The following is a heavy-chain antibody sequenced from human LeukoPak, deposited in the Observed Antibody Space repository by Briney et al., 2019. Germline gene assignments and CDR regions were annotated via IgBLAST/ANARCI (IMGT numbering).Heavy chain of an antibody. CDR2: IIPIFGIA. CDR1: GGTFSSYA. CDR3: ARGREEDSSGYYYGFDY. J-gene: IGHJ4*02. V-gene: IGHV1-69*04. Sequence: SVKVSCKTSGGTFSSYAISWVRQAPGQGLEWMGRIIPIFGIANYAQKFQGRVTITADKSTSTAYMELSSLRSEDTAVYYCARGREEDSSGYYYGFDYWGQGTLVTVSS. D-gene: IGHD3-22*01.